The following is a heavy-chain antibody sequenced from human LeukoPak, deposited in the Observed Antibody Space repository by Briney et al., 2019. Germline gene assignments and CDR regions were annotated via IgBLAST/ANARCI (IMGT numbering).Heavy chain of an antibody. CDR3: ARGSTIFGVVISTYWYFDL. Sequence: PSETLSLTCTVSGGSISSYYWSWIRQPPGKGLEWIGYIYYSGSTNYNPSLKSRVTISVDTSKNQFSLKLSSVTAADTAVYYCARGSTIFGVVISTYWYFDLWGRGTLVTVSS. V-gene: IGHV4-59*01. CDR2: IYYSGST. D-gene: IGHD3-3*01. CDR1: GGSISSYY. J-gene: IGHJ2*01.